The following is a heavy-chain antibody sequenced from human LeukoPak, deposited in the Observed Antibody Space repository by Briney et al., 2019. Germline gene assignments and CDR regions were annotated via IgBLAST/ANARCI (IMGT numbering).Heavy chain of an antibody. Sequence: GASVKVSCKVSGYTLTELSMRWVRQAPGKGLEWMGGFDPEDGETTYARKFQGRVTMTEDTSTDTAYMELSSLRSEDTAVYYCATDQLVGANSSYYYYGMDVWGQGTTVTVSS. CDR2: FDPEDGET. V-gene: IGHV1-24*01. D-gene: IGHD1-26*01. J-gene: IGHJ6*02. CDR1: GYTLTELS. CDR3: ATDQLVGANSSYYYYGMDV.